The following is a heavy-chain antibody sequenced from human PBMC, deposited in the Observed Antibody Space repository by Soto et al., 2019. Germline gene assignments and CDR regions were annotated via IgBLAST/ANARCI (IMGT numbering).Heavy chain of an antibody. CDR1: GFTFSSYA. D-gene: IGHD2-15*01. V-gene: IGHV3-23*01. CDR2: IDGSGGDT. CDR3: VKETVAAAYVETSPIDF. Sequence: EVQLLESGGGLVQPGGSLRLSCAASGFTFSSYAMGWVRQAPGPGLEWVSVIDGSGGDTSFADSVKGRFTISRDNSKTTLYLHMNSLRAEDTARYYCVKETVAAAYVETSPIDFWGQGTLVTVSS. J-gene: IGHJ4*02.